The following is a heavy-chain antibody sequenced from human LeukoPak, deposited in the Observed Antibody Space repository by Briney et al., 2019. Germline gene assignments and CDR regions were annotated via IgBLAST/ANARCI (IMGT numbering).Heavy chain of an antibody. CDR2: IYHSGST. Sequence: SETLSLTCAVSGGSISSGGYSWSWIRQPPGKGLEWLGYIYHSGSTYYNPSLKSRVTISVDRSKNQFSLKLSSVTAADTAVYYCARSIAAPAGPNWFDPWGQGTLVTVSS. D-gene: IGHD6-6*01. CDR3: ARSIAAPAGPNWFDP. V-gene: IGHV4-30-2*01. CDR1: GGSISSGGYS. J-gene: IGHJ5*02.